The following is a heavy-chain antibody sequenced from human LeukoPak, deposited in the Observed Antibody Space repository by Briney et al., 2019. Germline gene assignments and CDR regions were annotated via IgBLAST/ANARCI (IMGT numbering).Heavy chain of an antibody. J-gene: IGHJ4*02. CDR3: ARAAINYYDSSGRDPPFDY. CDR1: GGSISSYY. V-gene: IGHV4-59*01. Sequence: PSETLSLTCTVSGGSISSYYWSWIRQPPGKGLEWIGYIYYSGSTNYNPSLKSRVTISVDTSKNQFSLKLSSVTAADTAVYYCARAAINYYDSSGRDPPFDYWGQGTLVTVSS. D-gene: IGHD3-22*01. CDR2: IYYSGST.